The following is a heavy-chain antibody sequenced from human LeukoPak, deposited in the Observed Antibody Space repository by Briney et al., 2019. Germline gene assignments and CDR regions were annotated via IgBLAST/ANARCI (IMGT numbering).Heavy chain of an antibody. CDR1: GGSISSSY. J-gene: IGHJ5*02. D-gene: IGHD3-3*01. Sequence: PSETLSLTCTVSGGSISSSYWSWILQPPGKGLEWLGYIYYSGSTNYNPSLKSRVTISVDTSKNQFSLKLSSVTAADTAVYYCARYNYDFWSGYSKWFDPWGQGTLVTVSS. V-gene: IGHV4-59*01. CDR3: ARYNYDFWSGYSKWFDP. CDR2: IYYSGST.